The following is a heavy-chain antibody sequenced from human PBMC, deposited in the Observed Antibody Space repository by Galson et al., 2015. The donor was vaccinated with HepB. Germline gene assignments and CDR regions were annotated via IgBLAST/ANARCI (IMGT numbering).Heavy chain of an antibody. CDR1: GDTFKKFG. CDR2: IIPSAGTT. V-gene: IGHV1-69*13. D-gene: IGHD3-10*01. Sequence: SVKVSCKASGDTFKKFGISWVRQAPGQGLEWMGGIIPSAGTTDYAQSFEGRVTMTADESTSTVYIELSSLRPDDTAVYYCATEGITMMGGVVDGWFDPWGQGTLVSVSS. CDR3: ATEGITMMGGVVDGWFDP. J-gene: IGHJ5*02.